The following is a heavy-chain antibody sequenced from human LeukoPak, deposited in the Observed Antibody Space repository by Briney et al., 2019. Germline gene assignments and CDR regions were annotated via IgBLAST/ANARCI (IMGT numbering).Heavy chain of an antibody. CDR1: SGSISTSNYY. CDR2: IFYSGST. V-gene: IGHV4-39*07. CDR3: ARSGTTVTVDAFDM. Sequence: SETLSLTCTVSSGSISTSNYYWGWVRQPPGNALEWIGNIFYSGSTYYSPSLKSRVTISIDTTKNQFSLNLGSVTAADTAVYYCARSGTTVTVDAFDMWGQGTMVTVSS. D-gene: IGHD4-17*01. J-gene: IGHJ3*02.